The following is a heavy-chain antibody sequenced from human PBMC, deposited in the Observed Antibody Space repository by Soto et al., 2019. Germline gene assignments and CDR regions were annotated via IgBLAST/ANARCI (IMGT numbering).Heavy chain of an antibody. V-gene: IGHV1-18*01. D-gene: IGHD3-16*01. J-gene: IGHJ6*02. CDR2: INTYNGNT. Sequence: QVQLVQSGAEVKNPGASVKVSCKASGYTFTRYGIGWARQAPGQGLEWMGWINTYNGNTNYAQNVQGRVTLTTDTXASTAYMELRSLRSKHTAIYYCAMVDVYVTPSPQDVWGQGTTVIVSS. CDR1: GYTFTRYG. CDR3: AMVDVYVTPSPQDV.